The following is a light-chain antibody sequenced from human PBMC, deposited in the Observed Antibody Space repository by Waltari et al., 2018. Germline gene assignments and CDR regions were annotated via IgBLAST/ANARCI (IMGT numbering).Light chain of an antibody. CDR3: SSYAGSNNLV. V-gene: IGLV2-8*01. Sequence: QSALTRPPSASGSPGQSVTISCTGTSSDVGGYNYVSWYQQHPGKAPKLMISEVTKRPSGVPDRFSGSKSGNTASLTVSGLQAEEEADYYCSSYAGSNNLVFGGGTKLTVL. CDR2: EVT. J-gene: IGLJ2*01. CDR1: SSDVGGYNY.